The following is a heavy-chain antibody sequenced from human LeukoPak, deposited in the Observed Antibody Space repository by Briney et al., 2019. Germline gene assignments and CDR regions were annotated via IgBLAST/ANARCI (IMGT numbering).Heavy chain of an antibody. J-gene: IGHJ4*02. CDR3: ARHGIRIWGAVNY. Sequence: SETLSLTCTVSGGSISSGDYYWSWIRQHPGKGLEWIGYIYYSGSTYYNASLKSRVTISVDTSKNQFSLKLTSVTATDTAMYYCARHGIRIWGAVNYWGQGTLVTVSS. D-gene: IGHD1-26*01. CDR2: IYYSGST. V-gene: IGHV4-30-4*08. CDR1: GGSISSGDYY.